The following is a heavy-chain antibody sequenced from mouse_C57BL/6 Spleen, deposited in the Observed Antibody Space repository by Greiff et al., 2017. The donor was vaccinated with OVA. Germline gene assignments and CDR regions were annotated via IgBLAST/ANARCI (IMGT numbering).Heavy chain of an antibody. CDR3: ARGIPLYYYGSSYHYFDY. J-gene: IGHJ2*01. D-gene: IGHD1-1*01. CDR2: IYPGSGSP. V-gene: IGHV1-55*01. CDR1: GYTFTSYW. Sequence: QVQLQQPGAELVKPGASVKMSCKASGYTFTSYWITWVKQRPGQGLEWIGDIYPGSGSPNYNEKFKSKATLTVDTSSSTAYMQLSSLTSEDSAVYYCARGIPLYYYGSSYHYFDYWGQGTTLTVSS.